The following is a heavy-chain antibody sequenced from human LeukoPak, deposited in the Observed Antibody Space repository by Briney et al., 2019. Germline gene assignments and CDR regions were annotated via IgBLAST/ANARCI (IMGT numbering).Heavy chain of an antibody. CDR1: GFPFDDYA. Sequence: GGSLRLSCAASGFPFDDYAMHWVRRAPGKGLEGVSGISWNSGSIGYADSVKGRFTISRDNAKNSLYLQMNSLRAEDTALYYCAKGSGWELIVKYFDYWGQGTLVTVSS. V-gene: IGHV3-9*01. D-gene: IGHD1-26*01. J-gene: IGHJ4*02. CDR3: AKGSGWELIVKYFDY. CDR2: ISWNSGSI.